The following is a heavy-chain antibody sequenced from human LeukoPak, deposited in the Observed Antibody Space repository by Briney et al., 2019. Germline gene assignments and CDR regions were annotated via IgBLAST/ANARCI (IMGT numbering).Heavy chain of an antibody. D-gene: IGHD5-18*01. J-gene: IGHJ4*02. Sequence: SETLSLTCTVSGGSISSYYWSWIRQPPGKGLEWIGYIYYSGSTNYNPSLKSRVTISVDTSKNQFPLKLSSVTAADTAVYYCARVGYSYGHAFDYWGQGTLVTVSS. V-gene: IGHV4-59*08. CDR3: ARVGYSYGHAFDY. CDR2: IYYSGST. CDR1: GGSISSYY.